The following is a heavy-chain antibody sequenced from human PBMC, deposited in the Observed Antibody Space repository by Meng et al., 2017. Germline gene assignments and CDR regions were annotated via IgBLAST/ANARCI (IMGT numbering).Heavy chain of an antibody. CDR3: ATDYYGSGRSHGY. CDR2: ISAYNGNT. Sequence: ASVKVSCKASGGTFSSYAISWVRQAPGQGLEWMGWISAYNGNTNYAQKLQGRVTMTTDTSTSTAYMELRSLRSEDTAVYYCATDYYGSGRSHGYWGQGTLVTVSS. D-gene: IGHD3-10*01. V-gene: IGHV1-18*01. CDR1: GGTFSSYA. J-gene: IGHJ4*02.